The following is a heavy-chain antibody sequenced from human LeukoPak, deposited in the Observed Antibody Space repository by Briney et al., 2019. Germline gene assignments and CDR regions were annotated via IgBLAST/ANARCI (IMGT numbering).Heavy chain of an antibody. CDR3: ARQQYLAFDI. V-gene: IGHV5-51*01. Sequence: GEYLKISCKGSGYSFTTYWIAWLRLMPGKGLEWMGIIYPGDSETRYSTSFQGQVTISADKSISTAYLQWSSLKASDTAIYYCARQQYLAFDIWGQGTMVTVSS. J-gene: IGHJ3*02. CDR2: IYPGDSET. CDR1: GYSFTTYW. D-gene: IGHD2/OR15-2a*01.